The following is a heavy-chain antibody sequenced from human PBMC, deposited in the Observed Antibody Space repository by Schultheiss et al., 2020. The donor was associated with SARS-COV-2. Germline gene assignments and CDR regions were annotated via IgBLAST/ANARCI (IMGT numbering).Heavy chain of an antibody. CDR2: INHSGST. D-gene: IGHD3-9*01. Sequence: SETLSLTCAVYGGSFSGYYWSWIRQPPGKGLEWIGEINHSGSTNYNPSLKSRVTISVDTSKNQFSLKLSSVTAADTAVYYCARAWLYGMDVWGQGTTVPSP. CDR3: ARAWLYGMDV. V-gene: IGHV4-34*01. CDR1: GGSFSGYY. J-gene: IGHJ6*02.